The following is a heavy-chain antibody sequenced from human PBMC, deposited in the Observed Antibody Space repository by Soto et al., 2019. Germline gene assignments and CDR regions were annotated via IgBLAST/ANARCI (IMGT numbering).Heavy chain of an antibody. Sequence: SETLSLTCTVSGASIRSTDYYWSWIPQAPGKGLEWIGYVYYTGSTYYNPPLMSRLTISVDTSKNQFSLKLTSVTAAETAVYYCVRTARQGAVAPHWFDRWGQGTQVTVSS. D-gene: IGHD2-21*02. V-gene: IGHV4-30-4*02. CDR2: VYYTGST. CDR1: GASIRSTDYY. CDR3: VRTARQGAVAPHWFDR. J-gene: IGHJ5*02.